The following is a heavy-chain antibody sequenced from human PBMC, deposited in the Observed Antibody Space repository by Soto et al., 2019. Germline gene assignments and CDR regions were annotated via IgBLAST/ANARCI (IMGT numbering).Heavy chain of an antibody. CDR1: GYTFTSYG. CDR3: ARSIIGCCSGGSCYAYFDI. CDR2: ISAYNGNT. D-gene: IGHD2-15*01. Sequence: QVQLVQSGAEVKKPGASVKVSCKASGYTFTSYGISWVRQAPGQGLEWMGWISAYNGNTNYAQKLQGRVTMTTDTSTSTAYMELRSLRSDDTAVYYCARSIIGCCSGGSCYAYFDIWGQGTMVTVSS. V-gene: IGHV1-18*01. J-gene: IGHJ3*02.